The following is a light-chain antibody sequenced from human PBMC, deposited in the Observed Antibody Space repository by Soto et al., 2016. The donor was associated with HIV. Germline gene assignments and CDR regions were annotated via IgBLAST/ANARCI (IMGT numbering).Light chain of an antibody. CDR2: GAS. CDR1: QSISNS. Sequence: DIQMTQSPSSLSASVGDRVTITCRASQSISNSLNWYQQRPGKVPNLLIYGASSLQSGVPSRFSGSGSGTDFALTISSLQPEDFATYYCQQSYSIPLTFGQGTRLEI. CDR3: QQSYSIPLT. V-gene: IGKV1-39*01. J-gene: IGKJ5*01.